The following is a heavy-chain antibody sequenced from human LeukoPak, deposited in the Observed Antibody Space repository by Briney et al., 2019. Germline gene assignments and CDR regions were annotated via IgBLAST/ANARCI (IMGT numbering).Heavy chain of an antibody. CDR2: ISGSGGST. J-gene: IGHJ6*02. Sequence: PGGSLRLSCAASGFSFSSDAMSWVRQAPGKGLEWVSAISGSGGSTYYADSVRGRFTISRDNSKNTLYLQMNSLRAEDTAVYYCAKGVVVPAAIPDQSYYYYGMDVWGQGTTVTVSS. V-gene: IGHV3-23*01. D-gene: IGHD2-2*02. CDR1: GFSFSSDA. CDR3: AKGVVVPAAIPDQSYYYYGMDV.